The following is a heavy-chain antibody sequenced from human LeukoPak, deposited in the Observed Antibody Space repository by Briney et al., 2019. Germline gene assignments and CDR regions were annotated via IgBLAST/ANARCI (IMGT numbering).Heavy chain of an antibody. V-gene: IGHV3-30*18. CDR3: AKDLHYYGSWGARGAFDY. Sequence: GGSLRLSCAASGFTFSSYGMHWVRQAPGKGLEWAAVISYDGSNKYYADSVKGRFTISRDNSKNTLYLQMNSLRAEDTAVYYCAKDLHYYGSWGARGAFDYWGQGTLVTVSS. CDR1: GFTFSSYG. D-gene: IGHD3-10*01. CDR2: ISYDGSNK. J-gene: IGHJ4*02.